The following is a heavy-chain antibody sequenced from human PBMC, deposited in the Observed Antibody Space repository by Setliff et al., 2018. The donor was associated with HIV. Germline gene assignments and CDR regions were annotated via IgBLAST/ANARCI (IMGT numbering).Heavy chain of an antibody. V-gene: IGHV4-59*01. D-gene: IGHD4-17*01. CDR3: ARVQMAYAAFDV. CDR2: IYFTGSS. Sequence: PSETLSLTCTVSGGSISTYYWSWIRQPPGKGLEWIGSIYFTGSSDNNPSLKSRVTLSVDTSKHQFSLKLSSVTAAGTAVYYCARVQMAYAAFDVWGQGTMGTVSS. CDR1: GGSISTYY. J-gene: IGHJ3*01.